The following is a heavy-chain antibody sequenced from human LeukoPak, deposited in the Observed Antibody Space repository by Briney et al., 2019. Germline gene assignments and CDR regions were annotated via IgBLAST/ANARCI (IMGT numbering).Heavy chain of an antibody. CDR2: ISGSGGST. CDR3: ARSLLWFGELESYYFDY. Sequence: GGSLRLSCAASGFTFSSYAMSWVRQAPGKGLEWVSAISGSGGSTYYADSVKGRFTISRDNSKSTLYLQMNSLRAEDTAVYYCARSLLWFGELESYYFDYWGQGTLVTVSS. D-gene: IGHD3-10*01. V-gene: IGHV3-23*01. J-gene: IGHJ4*02. CDR1: GFTFSSYA.